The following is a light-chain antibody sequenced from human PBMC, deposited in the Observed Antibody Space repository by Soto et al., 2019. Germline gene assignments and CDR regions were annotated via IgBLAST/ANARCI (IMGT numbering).Light chain of an antibody. CDR1: QSLLHSNGYNY. Sequence: DIVMTQSPLSLPVTPGEPASISCRSSQSLLHSNGYNYLDWYLQRPGQSPQLLISLGSNRASGVPDRFSGIGSGTDFTLKISRVEAEDVGVYYCMQALQTPRTFGQGTKVEIK. CDR3: MQALQTPRT. V-gene: IGKV2-28*01. J-gene: IGKJ1*01. CDR2: LGS.